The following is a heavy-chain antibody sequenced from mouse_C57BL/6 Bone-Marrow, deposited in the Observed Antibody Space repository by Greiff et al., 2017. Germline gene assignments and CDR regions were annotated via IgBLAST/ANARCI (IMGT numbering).Heavy chain of an antibody. D-gene: IGHD1-1*01. CDR2: IYPRSGNT. J-gene: IGHJ3*01. Sequence: QVQLQQSGAELARPGASVKLSCKASGYTFTSYGISWVKQRTGQGLEWIGEIYPRSGNTYYNEKFKGKATLTADKSSSTAYMELRSLTSEDSAVYFCARGYYGSSYLAYWGQGTLVTVSA. V-gene: IGHV1-81*01. CDR1: GYTFTSYG. CDR3: ARGYYGSSYLAY.